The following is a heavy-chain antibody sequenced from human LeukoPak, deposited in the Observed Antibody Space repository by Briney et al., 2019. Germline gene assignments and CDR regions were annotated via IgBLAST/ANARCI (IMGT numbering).Heavy chain of an antibody. Sequence: ASVKVSCKASGGTFSNSAISWVRQAPGQGLEWMGGIIPIFGTANYAQRFQGRVTITADESTTTAYMEVSSLRSEDTAVYYCARGEVLPHYFDSWGQGTLVTVSS. J-gene: IGHJ4*02. CDR3: ARGEVLPHYFDS. V-gene: IGHV1-69*13. CDR2: IIPIFGTA. CDR1: GGTFSNSA.